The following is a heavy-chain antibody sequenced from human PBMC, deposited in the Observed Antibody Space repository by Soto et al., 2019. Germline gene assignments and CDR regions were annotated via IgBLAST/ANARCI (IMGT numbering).Heavy chain of an antibody. CDR3: ASSVVRYRSWFDP. J-gene: IGHJ5*02. D-gene: IGHD3-10*01. Sequence: VGSLRLSCAASGFTFSDYYRSWIRQAPGKGLEWVSYISSSGSTIYYADSVKGRFTISRDNAKNSPYLQMNSRRAEDTAVYYWASSVVRYRSWFDPWGQGTLVTASS. CDR1: GFTFSDYY. CDR2: ISSSGSTI. V-gene: IGHV3-11*01.